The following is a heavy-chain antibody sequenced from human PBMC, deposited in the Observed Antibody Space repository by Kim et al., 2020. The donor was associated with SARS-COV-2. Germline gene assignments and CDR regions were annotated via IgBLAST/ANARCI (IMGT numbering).Heavy chain of an antibody. CDR3: ARMWEDSSGWFDAFDI. Sequence: SQTLSLTCAISGDSVSSNSAAWNWISQSPSRGLEWLGRTYYRSKWYNDYAVSVKSRITINPDTSKNQFSLQLNSVTPEDTAVNYCARMWEDSSGWFDAFDIWGQGTMVTVSS. CDR1: GDSVSSNSAA. CDR2: TYYRSKWYN. V-gene: IGHV6-1*01. D-gene: IGHD6-19*01. J-gene: IGHJ3*02.